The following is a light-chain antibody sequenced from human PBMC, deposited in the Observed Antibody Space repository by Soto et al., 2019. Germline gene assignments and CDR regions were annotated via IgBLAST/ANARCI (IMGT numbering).Light chain of an antibody. CDR3: QQYNNWPRAT. V-gene: IGKV3-15*01. CDR1: QSISSN. CDR2: RTS. J-gene: IGKJ4*01. Sequence: EIVMTQSPATLSVSPGERATLSCRASQSISSNLAWYQQKPGQAPRILLFRTSSRATGLPARFSSSGSGTELNLTISSLQSEDFGAYYCQQYNNWPRATFGGGTKVDIK.